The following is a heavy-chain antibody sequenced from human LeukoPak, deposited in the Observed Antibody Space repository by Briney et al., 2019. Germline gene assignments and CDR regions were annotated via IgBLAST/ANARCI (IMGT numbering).Heavy chain of an antibody. CDR1: GGSISSYY. CDR2: IYYSGST. V-gene: IGHV4-59*01. CDR3: ARDAVAGGAFDI. J-gene: IGHJ3*02. D-gene: IGHD6-19*01. Sequence: PSETLSLTCTVSGGSISSYYWSWIRQPPGKGLDWIGYIYYSGSTSYNPSLKSRVTISLDTSKNQFSLKLSSVTAADTAVYYCARDAVAGGAFDIWGQGTMFTVSS.